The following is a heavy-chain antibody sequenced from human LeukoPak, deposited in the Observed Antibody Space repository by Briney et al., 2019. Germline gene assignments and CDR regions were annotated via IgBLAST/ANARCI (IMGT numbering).Heavy chain of an antibody. Sequence: GGSLRLSCAASGFTFSSYSMNWVRQAPGKGLEWVSSISSSSSYIYYADSVKGRFTISRDNAKNSLYLQMDSLRVEDTAEYYCARDPYSGNYGAYYYYYMDVWGKGTTVTVSS. CDR2: ISSSSSYI. CDR3: ARDPYSGNYGAYYYYYMDV. D-gene: IGHD1-26*01. V-gene: IGHV3-21*06. J-gene: IGHJ6*03. CDR1: GFTFSSYS.